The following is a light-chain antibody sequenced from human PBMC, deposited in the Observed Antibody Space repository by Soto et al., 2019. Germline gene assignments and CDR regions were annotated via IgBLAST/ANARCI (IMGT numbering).Light chain of an antibody. CDR1: SSDVGNYNF. CDR2: EDS. V-gene: IGLV2-23*01. Sequence: QSALTQPPSASGSPGQSLTISCTGTSSDVGNYNFVSWYQQHPGKAPKLMIYEDSKRPSGISNRFSGSKSGNTASLTISGLQAEDEADYYCCSYAGTSTYVFGTGTKVTVL. J-gene: IGLJ1*01. CDR3: CSYAGTSTYV.